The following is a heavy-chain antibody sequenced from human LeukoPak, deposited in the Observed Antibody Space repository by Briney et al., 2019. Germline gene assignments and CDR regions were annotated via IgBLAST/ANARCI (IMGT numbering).Heavy chain of an antibody. CDR1: GFTVSSNY. D-gene: IGHD6-19*01. CDR2: IYSGGST. J-gene: IGHJ4*02. V-gene: IGHV3-53*01. CDR3: AKSVAGTSISWYFDY. Sequence: GGSLRLSCEASGFTVSSNYMSWVRQAPGKGLEWVSVIYSGGSTYYADSVKGRFTISRDNSKNTLYLQMNSLRAEDTAVYYCAKSVAGTSISWYFDYWGQGTLVTVSS.